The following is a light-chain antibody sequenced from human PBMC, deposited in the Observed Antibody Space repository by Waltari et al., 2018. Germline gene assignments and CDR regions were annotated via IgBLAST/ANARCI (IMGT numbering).Light chain of an antibody. CDR2: DVT. CDR3: SSFSSSTTLV. V-gene: IGLV2-14*03. J-gene: IGLJ2*01. CDR1: SSDVGGFNY. Sequence: QSPLTQPASVSGSPGQSITISCTGSSSDVGGFNYVSWYQHHPDKAPKLIIYDVTTRPSGVSNRFSGSKSGNTASLTISGVQAEDEADYYCSSFSSSTTLVFGGGTKLTVL.